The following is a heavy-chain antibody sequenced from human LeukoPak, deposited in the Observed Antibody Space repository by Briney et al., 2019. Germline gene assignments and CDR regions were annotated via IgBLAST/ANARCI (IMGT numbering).Heavy chain of an antibody. V-gene: IGHV4-34*01. CDR3: ARGAGRLLWFGEPNDRYYYYGMDV. CDR1: GGSFSGYY. Sequence: PSETLSLTCAVYGGSFSGYYWSWIRQPPGKGLEWIGEINHSGSTNYNPSLKSRVTISVDTSKNQFSLKLSSVTAADTAVYYCARGAGRLLWFGEPNDRYYYYGMDVWGQGTTVTVSS. CDR2: INHSGST. D-gene: IGHD3-10*01. J-gene: IGHJ6*02.